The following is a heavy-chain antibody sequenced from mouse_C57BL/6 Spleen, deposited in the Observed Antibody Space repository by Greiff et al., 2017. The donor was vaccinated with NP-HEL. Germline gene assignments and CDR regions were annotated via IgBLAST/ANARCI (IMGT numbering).Heavy chain of an antibody. Sequence: VQLQQSGAELVKPGASVKLSCKASGYTFTEYTIHWVKQRSGQGLEWIGWFYPGSGSIKYNEKFKDKATLTADKSSSTVYMELSRLTSDDSAVYFCARHEDLYGSSYRYAMDYWGQGTSVTVSS. CDR3: ARHEDLYGSSYRYAMDY. CDR2: FYPGSGSI. D-gene: IGHD1-1*01. J-gene: IGHJ4*01. V-gene: IGHV1-62-2*01. CDR1: GYTFTEYT.